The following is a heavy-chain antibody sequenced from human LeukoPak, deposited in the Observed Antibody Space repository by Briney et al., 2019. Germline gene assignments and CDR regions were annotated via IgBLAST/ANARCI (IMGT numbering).Heavy chain of an antibody. CDR3: ARGRDGTGYSLDWFDS. Sequence: SETLSLTCTVSGGSISSYYWSWIRQPAGKGLEWIGRIYTSGSTNYNPSLKSRVTISVDKSKNQFSLKLSSVTAADTAVYCCARGRDGTGYSLDWFDSWGQGTLVTVSS. J-gene: IGHJ5*01. V-gene: IGHV4-4*07. CDR1: GGSISSYY. D-gene: IGHD3-22*01. CDR2: IYTSGST.